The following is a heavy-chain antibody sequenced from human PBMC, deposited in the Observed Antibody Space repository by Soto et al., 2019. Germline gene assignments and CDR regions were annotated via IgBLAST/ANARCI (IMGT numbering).Heavy chain of an antibody. CDR2: IYDSGST. V-gene: IGHV4-30-4*01. CDR3: ARGDYYEIFDY. D-gene: IGHD3-22*01. Sequence: PSETLSLTCTVSGGSISIGDYYWSCIRQPPGKGLEWIGYIYDSGSTYYNPSPKSRVTISVDTSKNQFSLKLSAVTAADTAVYYCARGDYYEIFDYWGQGTLVTVSS. CDR1: GGSISIGDYY. J-gene: IGHJ4*02.